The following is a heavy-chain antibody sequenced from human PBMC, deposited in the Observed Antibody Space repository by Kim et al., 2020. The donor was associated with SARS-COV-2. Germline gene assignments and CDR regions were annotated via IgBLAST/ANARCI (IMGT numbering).Heavy chain of an antibody. Sequence: GGSLRLSCAASGFTFSDYALTWVRQAPGKGLEWVSAITGSGYSTYYADSVKGRFTISRDNTKNTLYLQMNSLRAEDTALYYCAKDRHIVVVTDPFDMWGQGTMVAVSS. CDR3: AKDRHIVVVTDPFDM. V-gene: IGHV3-23*01. CDR2: ITGSGYST. J-gene: IGHJ3*02. CDR1: GFTFSDYA. D-gene: IGHD2-21*02.